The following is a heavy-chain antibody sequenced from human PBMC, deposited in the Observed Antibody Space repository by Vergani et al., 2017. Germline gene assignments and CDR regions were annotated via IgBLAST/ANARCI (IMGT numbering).Heavy chain of an antibody. CDR1: GYSFNNYA. V-gene: IGHV7-4-1*01. CDR2: INPTTGNP. J-gene: IGHJ4*02. Sequence: QEQLVQSGSELKKPGAPAKVSCKASGYSFNNYAIHWVRQAPGQGLEWMGWINPTTGNPTYARAFTGRFVFSLDTSISTAYLQIGSLKAEDTAVYFCARAKRGRLAVGATDSWGQGTLLTVSS. D-gene: IGHD6-19*01. CDR3: ARAKRGRLAVGATDS.